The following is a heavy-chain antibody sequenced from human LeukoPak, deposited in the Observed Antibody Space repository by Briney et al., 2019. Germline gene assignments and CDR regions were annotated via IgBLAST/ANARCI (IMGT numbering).Heavy chain of an antibody. CDR3: ARDLYNSGGDY. CDR2: INSDSGTI. J-gene: IGHJ4*02. Sequence: GGSLRLSCAASGFTFSSYGMNWVRQAPGKGLEWLSYINSDSGTIYYADSVKGRFTISRGNAKNSLHLQMNSLRDEDTAVYYCARDLYNSGGDYWGQGTLVTVSS. V-gene: IGHV3-48*02. CDR1: GFTFSSYG. D-gene: IGHD6-19*01.